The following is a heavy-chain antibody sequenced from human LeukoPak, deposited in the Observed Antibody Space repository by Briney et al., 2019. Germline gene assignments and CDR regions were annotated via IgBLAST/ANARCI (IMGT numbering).Heavy chain of an antibody. Sequence: SQTLSLTCAISGDSVSSNSAAWNWIRQSPSRGLEWLGRTYYRSKWYNDYAVSVKSRITINPDTSKNQFSLQLNSVTPEDTAVYYCARDPDSSGYYADTFDIWGQGTMVTVSS. J-gene: IGHJ3*02. CDR3: ARDPDSSGYYADTFDI. V-gene: IGHV6-1*01. D-gene: IGHD3-22*01. CDR1: GDSVSSNSAA. CDR2: TYYRSKWYN.